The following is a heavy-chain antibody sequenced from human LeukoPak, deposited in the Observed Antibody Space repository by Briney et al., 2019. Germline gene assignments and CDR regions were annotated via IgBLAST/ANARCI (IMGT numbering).Heavy chain of an antibody. V-gene: IGHV3-23*01. D-gene: IGHD3-22*01. J-gene: IGHJ4*02. CDR1: GFTFSSYA. CDR3: AKDRPYYDSSGYATPPDY. CDR2: ISGSGGST. Sequence: GGSLRLSCAASGFTFSSYAMSWVRQAPGKGLEWVSAISGSGGSTYYADSVKGRFTISRDNSKNTLYLQMNSLRAEDTAVYYCAKDRPYYDSSGYATPPDYWGRGTLVTVSS.